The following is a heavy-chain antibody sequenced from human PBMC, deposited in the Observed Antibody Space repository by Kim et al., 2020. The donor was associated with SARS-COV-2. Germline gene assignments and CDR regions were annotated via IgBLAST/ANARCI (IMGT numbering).Heavy chain of an antibody. V-gene: IGHV1-2*02. Sequence: ASVKVSCKASGYTFTGYYMHWVRQAPGQGLEWMGWINPNSGGTNYAQKFQGRVTMTRDTSISTAYMELSRLRSDDTAVYYCARSVGYCSSTSCYLGYYYYYGMDVWGQGTTVTVSS. CDR3: ARSVGYCSSTSCYLGYYYYYGMDV. J-gene: IGHJ6*02. CDR1: GYTFTGYY. CDR2: INPNSGGT. D-gene: IGHD2-2*01.